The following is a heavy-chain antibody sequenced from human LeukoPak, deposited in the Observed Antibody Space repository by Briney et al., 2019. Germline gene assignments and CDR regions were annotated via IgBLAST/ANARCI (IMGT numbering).Heavy chain of an antibody. CDR3: AKHDYGDYGAFDI. J-gene: IGHJ3*02. Sequence: ETLSLTCAVYGGSFSGYYWSWIRQLPGKGLERVSAISGSGGSTYYADSVKGRFTISRDNSKNTLYLQMNSLRAEDTAVYYCAKHDYGDYGAFDIWGQGTMVTVSS. CDR1: GGSFSGYY. V-gene: IGHV3-23*01. CDR2: ISGSGGST. D-gene: IGHD4-17*01.